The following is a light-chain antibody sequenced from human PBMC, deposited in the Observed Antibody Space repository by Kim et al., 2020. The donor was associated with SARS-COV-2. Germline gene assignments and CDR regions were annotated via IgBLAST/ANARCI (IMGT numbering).Light chain of an antibody. CDR2: EVS. V-gene: IGLV2-23*02. CDR3: YSYAGSSTYEV. J-gene: IGLJ2*01. CDR1: SSDVGNYNL. Sequence: QSALTQPASVSESPGQSITISCTGTSSDVGNYNLVSWYQQHPGKAPKLIIYEVSKWPSGVSNRFSGSKSGNTASLTISGLQAEDEADYYCYSYAGSSTYEVFGGGTQLTVL.